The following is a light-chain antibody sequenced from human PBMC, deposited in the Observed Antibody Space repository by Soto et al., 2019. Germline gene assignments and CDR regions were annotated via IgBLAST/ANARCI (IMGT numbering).Light chain of an antibody. J-gene: IGKJ4*01. CDR1: QSINNW. V-gene: IGKV1-5*03. CDR2: KTS. CDR3: QQYKSFSLT. Sequence: DIQITQSPSTLSASVGDRVTITCRASQSINNWLAWYQQKPGKAPKLLIYKTSDLESGVPSRFSGSGSGTEFSLTISSLQPDDFATYYCQQYKSFSLTFGGGTKVDIK.